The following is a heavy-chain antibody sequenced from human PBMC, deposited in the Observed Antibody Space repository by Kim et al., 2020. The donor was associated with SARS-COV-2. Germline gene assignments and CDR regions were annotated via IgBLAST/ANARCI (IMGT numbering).Heavy chain of an antibody. V-gene: IGHV3-7*01. J-gene: IGHJ4*02. CDR1: GFSFSTYW. CDR3: ASTASVSY. CDR2: IKQDGIVK. D-gene: IGHD5-18*01. Sequence: GWSLRLSCAASGFSFSTYWMTWVRQAPGKGLEWVANIKQDGIVKNYVDSVKGRFTISRDNAQSSVHLQMNSLRAEDTAIYYCASTASVSYLGQGTLVTVSS.